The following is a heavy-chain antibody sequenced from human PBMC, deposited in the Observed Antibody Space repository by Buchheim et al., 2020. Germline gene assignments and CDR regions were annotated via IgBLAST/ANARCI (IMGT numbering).Heavy chain of an antibody. D-gene: IGHD6-13*01. CDR3: AKGGGQLDYP. Sequence: EVQLLESGGGLVQPGGSLRLSCAASGFTFRSYAMSWVRQAPGKGLEWVSLIGGSGSNTYYADSVKGRFTISSDNSKNTLSLQMNSLRAEDTAVYYCAKGGGQLDYPWGQGTL. CDR2: IGGSGSNT. J-gene: IGHJ5*02. CDR1: GFTFRSYA. V-gene: IGHV3-23*01.